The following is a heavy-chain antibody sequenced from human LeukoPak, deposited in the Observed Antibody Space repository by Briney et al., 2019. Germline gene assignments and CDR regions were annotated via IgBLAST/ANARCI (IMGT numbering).Heavy chain of an antibody. J-gene: IGHJ3*02. V-gene: IGHV3-48*04. CDR1: GFTFSSYS. D-gene: IGHD3-22*01. CDR3: AKEVTPDRSGFDAFDI. Sequence: PGGSLRLSCAASGFTFSSYSINWVRQAPGKGLEWVSYISSRGGTIYYADSVKGRFTISRDNAKNSLYLQMNSLRAEDTAVYYCAKEVTPDRSGFDAFDIWGQGTMVTVSS. CDR2: ISSRGGTI.